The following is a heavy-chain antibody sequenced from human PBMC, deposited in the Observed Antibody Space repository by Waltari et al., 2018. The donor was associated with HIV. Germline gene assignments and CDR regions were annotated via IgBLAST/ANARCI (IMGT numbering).Heavy chain of an antibody. Sequence: QVQLVQSGAEVKKPGYSVKVSCQASGGTFSSYAISWVRQAPGQGLEWMGGIIPIFGTANYAQKFQGRVTITADESTSTAYMELSSLRSEDTAVYYCARAPGAVYSNYYYGMDVWGQGTTVTVSS. CDR1: GGTFSSYA. V-gene: IGHV1-69*01. CDR2: IIPIFGTA. CDR3: ARAPGAVYSNYYYGMDV. J-gene: IGHJ6*02. D-gene: IGHD4-4*01.